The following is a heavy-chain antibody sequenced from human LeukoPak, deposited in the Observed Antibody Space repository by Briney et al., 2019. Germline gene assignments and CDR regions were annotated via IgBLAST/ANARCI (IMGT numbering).Heavy chain of an antibody. D-gene: IGHD1-7*01. CDR1: GFTFSSYS. Sequence: GGSLRLSCAASGFTFSSYSMNWVRQAPGKGLEWVSSISSSSSYIYYADSVKGRFTISRDNAKNSLYLQMNSLRAEDTAVYYCARGGELELGYYYYMDVWGKGTTVTVSS. CDR2: ISSSSSYI. CDR3: ARGGELELGYYYYMDV. V-gene: IGHV3-21*01. J-gene: IGHJ6*03.